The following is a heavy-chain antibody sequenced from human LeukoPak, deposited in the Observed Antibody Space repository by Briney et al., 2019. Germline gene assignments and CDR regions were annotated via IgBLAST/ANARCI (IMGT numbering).Heavy chain of an antibody. Sequence: PGRSLRLSCAASGFTFSSYSMNWVRQAPGKGLEWVSYISSSSTIYYADSVKGRFTISRDNAKNSLYLQMNSLRDEDTAVYYCARESYYYGSGSYGVDYYYGMDVWGQGTTVTVSS. D-gene: IGHD3-10*01. CDR1: GFTFSSYS. CDR3: ARESYYYGSGSYGVDYYYGMDV. V-gene: IGHV3-48*02. J-gene: IGHJ6*02. CDR2: ISSSSTI.